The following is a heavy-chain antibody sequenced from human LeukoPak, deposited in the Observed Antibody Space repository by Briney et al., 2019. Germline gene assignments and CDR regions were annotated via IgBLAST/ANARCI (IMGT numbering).Heavy chain of an antibody. CDR1: GFSFSSYA. CDR3: AMRKSGSYYDF. D-gene: IGHD1-26*01. Sequence: GGSLRLSCAASGFSFSSYAMGWVRQAPGKGLEWVSAVNTSGDVTSYADSVKGRFTISRDNSKNTLYLQVNSLRAEDTAVYYCAMRKSGSYYDFWGQGTLVTVSS. CDR2: VNTSGDVT. V-gene: IGHV3-23*01. J-gene: IGHJ4*02.